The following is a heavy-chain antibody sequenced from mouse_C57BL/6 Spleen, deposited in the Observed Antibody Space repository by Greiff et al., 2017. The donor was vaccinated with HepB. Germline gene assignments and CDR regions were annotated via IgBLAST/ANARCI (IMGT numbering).Heavy chain of an antibody. Sequence: EVKLVESGGGLVQPGGSLSLSCAASGFTFTDYYMSWVRQPPGKALEWLGFIRNKANGYTTEYSASVKGRFTISRDNSQSILYLQMNALRAEDSATYYCARYLLIYEGYYEYFDVWGTGTTVTVSS. V-gene: IGHV7-3*01. CDR1: GFTFTDYY. J-gene: IGHJ1*03. CDR3: ARYLLIYEGYYEYFDV. CDR2: IRNKANGYTT. D-gene: IGHD2-3*01.